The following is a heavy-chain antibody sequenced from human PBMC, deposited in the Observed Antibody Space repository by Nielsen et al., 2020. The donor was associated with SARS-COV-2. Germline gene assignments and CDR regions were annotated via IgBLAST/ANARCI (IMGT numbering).Heavy chain of an antibody. J-gene: IGHJ4*02. D-gene: IGHD5-24*01. CDR1: GFKFSNYA. CDR3: VRIDMATISVDY. CDR2: ISGSGDDT. V-gene: IGHV3-23*01. Sequence: GESLKISCAASGFKFSNYAMSWVRQAPGKGLEWVAGISGSGDDTNYADSVKGRFTISRDNSKSSVDLQLDSLTVEDTAVYYCVRIDMATISVDYWGRGTLVTVSS.